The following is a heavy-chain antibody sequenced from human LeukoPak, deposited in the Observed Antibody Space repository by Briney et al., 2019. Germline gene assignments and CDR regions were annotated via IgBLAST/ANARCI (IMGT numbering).Heavy chain of an antibody. V-gene: IGHV3-11*04. J-gene: IGHJ5*02. CDR2: ISSSGSTI. CDR1: GFTFSDYY. Sequence: GGSLRLSCAASGFTFSDYYMSWIRQAPGKGLEWVSYISSSGSTIYYADSVKGRFTISRDNAKNSLYLQMNSLRAEDTAVYYCASTHTIFGVSYWSWFDPWGQGTLVTVSS. CDR3: ASTHTIFGVSYWSWFDP. D-gene: IGHD3-3*01.